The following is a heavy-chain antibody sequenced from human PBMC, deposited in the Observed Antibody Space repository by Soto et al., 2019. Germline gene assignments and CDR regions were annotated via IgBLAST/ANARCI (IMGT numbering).Heavy chain of an antibody. CDR3: AKDGRKSYYYDSSGYYSDY. CDR1: GFTFSSYA. J-gene: IGHJ4*02. V-gene: IGHV3-23*01. D-gene: IGHD3-22*01. Sequence: GGSLRLSCAASGFTFSSYAMSWVRQAPGKGLEWVSAISGSGGSTYYADSVKGRFTISRDNSKNTLYLQMNSLRAEDTAVYYCAKDGRKSYYYDSSGYYSDYWGQGTLVTVSS. CDR2: ISGSGGST.